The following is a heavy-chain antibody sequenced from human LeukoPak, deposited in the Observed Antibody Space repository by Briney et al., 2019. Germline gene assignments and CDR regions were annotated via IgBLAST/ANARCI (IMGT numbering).Heavy chain of an antibody. V-gene: IGHV3-66*01. D-gene: IGHD2-15*01. CDR2: FYSGGGT. J-gene: IGHJ6*02. Sequence: PGGSLRLSCAASGFAVSSDYMSWVRQAPGKGLEWVSVFYSGGGTYYADSVKGRFTISRDNSKNTLYLQMNSLRVDDTAVYYCARERRLPGYYYGMDVWGQGTTVTVSS. CDR3: ARERRLPGYYYGMDV. CDR1: GFAVSSDY.